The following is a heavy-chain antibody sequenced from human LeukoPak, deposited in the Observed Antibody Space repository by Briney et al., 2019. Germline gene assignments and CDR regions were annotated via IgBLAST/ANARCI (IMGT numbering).Heavy chain of an antibody. Sequence: NAGGSPRLSCAASGFTFSTYTMNWVRQAPGKGLEWVSSISSSSSYIYYADSVKGRFTISRDNARKSLYLQMNTLRAEDTAVYYCARGSDTAMVLFSCFDYWGQGTLVTVSS. CDR1: GFTFSTYT. CDR2: ISSSSSYI. CDR3: ARGSDTAMVLFSCFDY. J-gene: IGHJ4*02. V-gene: IGHV3-21*01. D-gene: IGHD5-18*01.